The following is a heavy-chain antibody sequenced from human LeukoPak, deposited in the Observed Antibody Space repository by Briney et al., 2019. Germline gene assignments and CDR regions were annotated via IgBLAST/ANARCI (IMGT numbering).Heavy chain of an antibody. Sequence: SETLSLTCTVSGGSISSYHWSWIRQPAGKGLGWIGRIYTSGSTNYNPSLKSRVTMSVDTSKNQFSLKLSSVTAADTAVYYCAGAAYGDYVSDFDYWGQGTLVTVSS. CDR1: GGSISSYH. CDR2: IYTSGST. J-gene: IGHJ4*02. CDR3: AGAAYGDYVSDFDY. D-gene: IGHD4-17*01. V-gene: IGHV4-4*07.